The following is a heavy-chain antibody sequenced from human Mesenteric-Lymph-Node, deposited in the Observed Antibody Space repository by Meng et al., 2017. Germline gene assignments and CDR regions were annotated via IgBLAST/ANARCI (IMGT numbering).Heavy chain of an antibody. CDR3: ARARTQQLVPFDY. CDR1: GYTFTSDD. J-gene: IGHJ4*02. Sequence: VQLVKTRVHVKNAGASAKVSCKASGYTFTSDDIHWVRQAPGQGLEWMGWMNPNSGNTGYAQKFQGRVPMTRNTSISTAYMELSSLRSEDTAVYYCARARTQQLVPFDYWGQGTLVTVSS. CDR2: MNPNSGNT. D-gene: IGHD6-13*01. V-gene: IGHV1-8*01.